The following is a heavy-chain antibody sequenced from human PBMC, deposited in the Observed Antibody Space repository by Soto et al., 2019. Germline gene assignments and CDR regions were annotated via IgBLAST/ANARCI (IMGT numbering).Heavy chain of an antibody. CDR1: GYSLIRYW. CDR2: IYPGDSDT. CDR3: ASLSLGEQPFDY. J-gene: IGHJ4*02. V-gene: IGHV5-51*01. Sequence: PXASLKISCKTSGYSLIRYWIGWVRQTPGKGLEWMGIIYPGDSDTRYSPSFQGQVTISVYRSISTAYLQWSSLKASDTAMYYCASLSLGEQPFDYWGQGTLVTVSS. D-gene: IGHD1-1*01.